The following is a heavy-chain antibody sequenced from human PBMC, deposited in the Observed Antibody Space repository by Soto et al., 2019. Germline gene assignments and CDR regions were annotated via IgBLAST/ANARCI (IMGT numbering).Heavy chain of an antibody. V-gene: IGHV4-39*02. CDR2: IYYSGST. Sequence: LSLTCTVSGGSISSSRYYWGWIRQPPGKGLEWIGSIYYSGSTYYNPSLKGRFTISRDNSKKTLYLQMNSLRPEDTALYYCAKDEYYYSRSGYYIFDSWGQGTLVNVSS. D-gene: IGHD3-22*01. J-gene: IGHJ4*02. CDR1: GGSISSSRYY. CDR3: AKDEYYYSRSGYYIFDS.